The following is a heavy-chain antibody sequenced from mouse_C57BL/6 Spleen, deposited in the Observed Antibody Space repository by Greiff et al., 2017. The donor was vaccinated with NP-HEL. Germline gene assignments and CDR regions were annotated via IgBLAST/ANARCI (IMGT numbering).Heavy chain of an antibody. Sequence: VQLKQSGAELVKPGASVKLSCTASGFNIKDYYMHWVKQRTEQGLEWIGRIDPEDGETKYAPKFQGKATITADTSSNTADLQLSSLTSEDTAVYYCARGDSYYFDYWGQGTTLTVSS. J-gene: IGHJ2*01. CDR3: ARGDSYYFDY. CDR1: GFNIKDYY. V-gene: IGHV14-2*01. D-gene: IGHD3-3*01. CDR2: IDPEDGET.